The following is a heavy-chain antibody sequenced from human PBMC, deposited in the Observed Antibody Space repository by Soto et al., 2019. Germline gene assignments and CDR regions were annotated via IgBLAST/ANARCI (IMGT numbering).Heavy chain of an antibody. D-gene: IGHD5-12*01. CDR1: GFTFSSYG. V-gene: IGHV3-33*01. Sequence: QVQLVESGGGVVQPGRSLRLSCAASGFTFSSYGMHWVRQAPGKGLEWVALVWYDGGNKYYADSVKGRFTISRDNSKNTLYLQMNRLRDEDTAVYYCVRAAGYSGNDYVYYYGMDVWGQWTTVTVSS. CDR3: VRAAGYSGNDYVYYYGMDV. CDR2: VWYDGGNK. J-gene: IGHJ6*02.